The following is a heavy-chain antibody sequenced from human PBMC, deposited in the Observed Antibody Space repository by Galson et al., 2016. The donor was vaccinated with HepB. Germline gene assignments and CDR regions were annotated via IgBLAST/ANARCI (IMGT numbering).Heavy chain of an antibody. CDR2: TYYRSKWYN. D-gene: IGHD6-19*01. CDR3: ARVHQGWYAGYFDY. J-gene: IGHJ4*02. Sequence: SAIPGDSVSSNGAAWNWIRQSPSRGLEWLGRTYYRSKWYNDYAVSVKSRITINPDTSKNQFSLQLNSVTPEDTAVYYCARVHQGWYAGYFDYWGQGTLVTVSS. CDR1: GDSVSSNGAA. V-gene: IGHV6-1*01.